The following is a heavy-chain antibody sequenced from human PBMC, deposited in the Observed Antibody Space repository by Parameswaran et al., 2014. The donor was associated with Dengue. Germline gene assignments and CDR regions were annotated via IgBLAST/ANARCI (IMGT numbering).Heavy chain of an antibody. CDR3: ARERWNYGYYYGMDV. D-gene: IGHD1-7*01. Sequence: PGKGLEWIGYIYYSGSTNYNPSLKSRVTISVDTSKNQFSLKLSSVTAADTAVYYCARERWNYGYYYGMDVWGQGTTVTVSS. J-gene: IGHJ6*02. CDR2: IYYSGST. V-gene: IGHV4-59*13.